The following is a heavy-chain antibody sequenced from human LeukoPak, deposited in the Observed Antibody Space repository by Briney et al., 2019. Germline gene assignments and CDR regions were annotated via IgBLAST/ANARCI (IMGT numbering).Heavy chain of an antibody. CDR2: IRSTANGYAT. D-gene: IGHD3-10*01. V-gene: IGHV3-73*01. Sequence: PGGSLRLSCAASGFTFSGSALHWVRRASGKGLEWVDRIRSTANGYATAYAASVKGRFTISRDDSKNTAYLQMDSLKTEDTAVYYCTGNYYGSGSYADFDYWGQGTLVTVSS. J-gene: IGHJ4*02. CDR1: GFTFSGSA. CDR3: TGNYYGSGSYADFDY.